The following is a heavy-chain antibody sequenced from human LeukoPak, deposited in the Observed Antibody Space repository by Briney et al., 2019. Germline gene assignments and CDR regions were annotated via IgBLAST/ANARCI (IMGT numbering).Heavy chain of an antibody. CDR3: ATYISSGGCFDP. V-gene: IGHV4-39*01. D-gene: IGHD6-13*01. CDR1: GASFSSSGFY. CDR2: VYHSGST. J-gene: IGHJ5*02. Sequence: SETLSLACTVSGASFSSSGFYWVWHRQPPGQGLESIVNVYHSGSTYSNPSLKSRVTISVDTSNNQFSLKLSSVTGTGTALYYCATYISSGGCFDPWGQGTLVSVSS.